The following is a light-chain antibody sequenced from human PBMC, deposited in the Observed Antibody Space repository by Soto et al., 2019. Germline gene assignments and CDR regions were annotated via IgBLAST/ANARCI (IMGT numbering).Light chain of an antibody. J-gene: IGKJ5*01. Sequence: DIKLTQSPSFLSASVGDRVTITCRASQGISSYLAWYQQKPGKAPKLLIYDASTLQSGVPSRFSGSGSGTEFTLTISSLQPGDFATYNCQQFHSYPFGFGQGTRLEIK. CDR1: QGISSY. CDR3: QQFHSYPFG. V-gene: IGKV1-9*01. CDR2: DAS.